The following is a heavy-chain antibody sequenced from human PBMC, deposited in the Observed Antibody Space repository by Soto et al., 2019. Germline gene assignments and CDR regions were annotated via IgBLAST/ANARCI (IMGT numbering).Heavy chain of an antibody. J-gene: IGHJ6*02. CDR3: AREVVPAAISYYYYDMDV. CDR1: GDSVSSNSAA. Sequence: HAVSLTCAISGDSVSSNSAAWNWIRQSPSRGLEWLGRTYYRSKWYNDYAVSVKSRITINPDTSKNQFSLQLNSVTPEDTAVYYCAREVVPAAISYYYYDMDVWGHGTTV. D-gene: IGHD2-2*02. V-gene: IGHV6-1*01. CDR2: TYYRSKWYN.